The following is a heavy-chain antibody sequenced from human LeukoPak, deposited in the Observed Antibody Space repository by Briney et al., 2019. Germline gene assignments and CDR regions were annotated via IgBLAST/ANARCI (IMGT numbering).Heavy chain of an antibody. CDR1: GNSFASSW. V-gene: IGHV5-51*01. Sequence: GESLKISCKDSGNSFASSWIGWVRQMPGKGLDWMGIIYPGDSDSRYSASFQGQVTISADKSIRTAYLQWSSLKASDTAMYYCARVRSGDYSEDAFDIWGQGAMVTVSS. D-gene: IGHD1-26*01. CDR2: IYPGDSDS. J-gene: IGHJ3*02. CDR3: ARVRSGDYSEDAFDI.